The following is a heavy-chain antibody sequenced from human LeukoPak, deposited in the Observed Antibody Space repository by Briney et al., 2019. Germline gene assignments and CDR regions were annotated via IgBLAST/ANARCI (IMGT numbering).Heavy chain of an antibody. CDR2: INQDGSEK. Sequence: GGSLRLSCAASGFTFSGHWMSWVRQAPGKGLEWVANINQDGSEKYYVDSVKGRFTISRDNAKNSQYLQMSSLRAEDTAVYYCARDREELLRYYYGMDVWGQGTTVTVSS. J-gene: IGHJ6*02. CDR1: GFTFSGHW. CDR3: ARDREELLRYYYGMDV. V-gene: IGHV3-7*01. D-gene: IGHD1-26*01.